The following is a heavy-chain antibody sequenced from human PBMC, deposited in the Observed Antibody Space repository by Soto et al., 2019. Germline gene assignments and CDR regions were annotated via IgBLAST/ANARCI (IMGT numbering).Heavy chain of an antibody. CDR1: GGAFSCYT. CDR3: ATAYQLLEY. D-gene: IGHD3-10*01. CDR2: IIPILGLT. J-gene: IGHJ4*02. V-gene: IGHV1-69*02. Sequence: QVQLVQSGAEVRKPGSSVKVSCKASGGAFSCYTINWVRQAPGQGLEWMGRIIPILGLTNYAQKFRGRVTITADTSSTTAYVELNNLRSEDTAIYYCATAYQLLEYWGQGTHVTVSS.